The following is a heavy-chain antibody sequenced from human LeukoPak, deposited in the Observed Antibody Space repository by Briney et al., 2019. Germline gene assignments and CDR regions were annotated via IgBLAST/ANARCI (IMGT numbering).Heavy chain of an antibody. V-gene: IGHV3-7*04. Sequence: GGSLRLSCAASGFTFSSYWMSWVRQAPGKGLEWVANIKQDGSEKYYVDSVKGRFTISRDNAKNSLYLQMNGLRAEDTAVYYCARGGITMVRGALAYYFDYWGQGTLVTVSS. CDR1: GFTFSSYW. D-gene: IGHD3-10*01. CDR2: IKQDGSEK. J-gene: IGHJ4*02. CDR3: ARGGITMVRGALAYYFDY.